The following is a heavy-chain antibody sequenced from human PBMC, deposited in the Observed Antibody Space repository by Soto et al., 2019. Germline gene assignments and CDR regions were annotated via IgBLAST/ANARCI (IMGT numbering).Heavy chain of an antibody. J-gene: IGHJ4*02. CDR2: IYYSGST. Sequence: PSETLSLTCTVSGGSISSYYWSWIRQPPGKGLEWIGYIYYSGSTNYNPSLKSRVTISVDTSKNQFSLKLSSVTAADTAVYYCARNFDIAATGTAFDSWGRGVLVTVSS. CDR3: ARNFDIAATGTAFDS. V-gene: IGHV4-59*12. D-gene: IGHD6-13*01. CDR1: GGSISSYY.